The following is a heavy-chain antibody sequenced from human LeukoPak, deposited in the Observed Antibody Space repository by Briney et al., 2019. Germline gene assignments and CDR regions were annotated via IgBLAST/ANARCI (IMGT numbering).Heavy chain of an antibody. CDR1: GYSLRNGYH. CDR2: VSQSGST. CDR3: ARAVQLERPPPLIDYYYMDV. V-gene: IGHV4-38-2*02. D-gene: IGHD1-1*01. Sequence: SETLSLTCTVSGYSLRNGYHWAWFRRPPGKGLEWIGSVSQSGSTYDNPSLRSRVTMSMDTTKNQFSLKLSSVTAADTAVYYCARAVQLERPPPLIDYYYMDVWGKGTTVTVSS. J-gene: IGHJ6*03.